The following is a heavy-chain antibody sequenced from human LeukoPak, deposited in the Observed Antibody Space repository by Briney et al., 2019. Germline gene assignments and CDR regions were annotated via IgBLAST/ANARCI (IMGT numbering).Heavy chain of an antibody. CDR2: ISSSSSTI. CDR1: EFILSSYS. D-gene: IGHD4-23*01. CDR3: ARGGSYGGYHSY. V-gene: IGHV3-48*01. Sequence: PGGSLRLSCVASEFILSSYSMNWVRQAPGKGLEWVSYISSSSSTIYYADSVKGRFTISRDNSKNSLYLQMNSLRAEDTALYYCARGGSYGGYHSYWGQGTLVTVSS. J-gene: IGHJ4*02.